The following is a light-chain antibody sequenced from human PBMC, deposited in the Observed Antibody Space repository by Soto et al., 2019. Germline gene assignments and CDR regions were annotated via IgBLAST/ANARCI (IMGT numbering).Light chain of an antibody. CDR1: QNVANY. J-gene: IGKJ1*01. V-gene: IGKV3-11*01. Sequence: EIVLTQSPATLSLSPGERATLSCRASQNVANYLDWYQQKPGQAPRLLIYESSNRATGIAARFSGSGSGTDFTLTISSLQSEDFAVYYCQHYNNWPPWTFGQGTKVDIK. CDR2: ESS. CDR3: QHYNNWPPWT.